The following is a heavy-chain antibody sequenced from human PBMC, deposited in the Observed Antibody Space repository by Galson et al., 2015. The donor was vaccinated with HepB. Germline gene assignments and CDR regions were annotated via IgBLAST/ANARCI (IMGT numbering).Heavy chain of an antibody. D-gene: IGHD2-2*01. CDR2: ISSSSTTI. CDR1: TFIFSTYS. J-gene: IGHJ5*02. CDR3: ARDTTTPGYCSSTSCPKSAGNWFDP. V-gene: IGHV3-48*04. Sequence: SLRLSCAASTFIFSTYSMDWVRQAPGKGLEWVSYISSSSTTIYYADSVKGRFTISRDNAKNSLYLQMNSLRAEDTAVYYCARDTTTPGYCSSTSCPKSAGNWFDPWGQGTLVTVSS.